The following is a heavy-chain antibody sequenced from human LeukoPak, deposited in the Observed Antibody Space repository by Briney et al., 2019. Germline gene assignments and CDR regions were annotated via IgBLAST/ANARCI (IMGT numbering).Heavy chain of an antibody. CDR2: INRIGGST. D-gene: IGHD5-24*01. V-gene: IGHV3-20*04. CDR1: GFIFYDYG. CDR3: ARDLGYKDYVSAFDI. J-gene: IGHJ3*02. Sequence: GGSLRLSCAASGFIFYDYGMTWVRQTPGKGLGWVSGINRIGGSTGYADSVKGRFTISRDNAKNSLYLHMNSLRAEDTALYFCARDLGYKDYVSAFDIWGQGTMVTVSS.